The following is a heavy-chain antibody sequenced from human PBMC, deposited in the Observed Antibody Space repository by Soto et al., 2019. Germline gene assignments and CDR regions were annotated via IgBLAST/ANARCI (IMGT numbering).Heavy chain of an antibody. Sequence: PXESLKISCQGCGYAFSSYWIAWVRQMPGKGLEWMGIIYPGDSDTRYSPSFQGQVTISVDKSITTAYLQWSSLKASDTAMYYCARGYCTATICDPWFDPWGQGTLVTVSS. CDR3: ARGYCTATICDPWFDP. CDR2: IYPGDSDT. V-gene: IGHV5-51*01. CDR1: GYAFSSYW. D-gene: IGHD2-8*02. J-gene: IGHJ5*02.